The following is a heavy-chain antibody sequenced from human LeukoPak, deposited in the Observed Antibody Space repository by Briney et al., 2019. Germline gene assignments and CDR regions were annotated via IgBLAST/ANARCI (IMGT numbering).Heavy chain of an antibody. J-gene: IGHJ4*02. Sequence: GASVKVSCKASGGTFSSYAISWVRQAPGQGPEWMGRIIPILGIANYAQKFQGRVTITADKSTSTAYMELSSLRSEDTAVYYCARDPSNTSGRFPYFDYWGRGTLVTVSS. CDR1: GGTFSSYA. CDR3: ARDPSNTSGRFPYFDY. V-gene: IGHV1-69*04. D-gene: IGHD6-19*01. CDR2: IIPILGIA.